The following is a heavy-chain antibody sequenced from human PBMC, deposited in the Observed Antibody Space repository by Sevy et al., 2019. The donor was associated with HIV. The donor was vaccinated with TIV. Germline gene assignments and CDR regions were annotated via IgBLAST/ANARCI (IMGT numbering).Heavy chain of an antibody. CDR2: ISYDEAHK. CDR1: GFTFSSYW. V-gene: IGHV3-30*18. D-gene: IGHD3-10*01. Sequence: GGSLRLSCAASGFTFSSYWMSWVRQSPGKGLEWVAVISYDEAHKNYADSVKGRFSISKDNSKNTLYLQMSSLRTEDTAVYYCAKDYSAGITMVRGAYRARGDYFDYWGQGTQVTVSS. J-gene: IGHJ4*02. CDR3: AKDYSAGITMVRGAYRARGDYFDY.